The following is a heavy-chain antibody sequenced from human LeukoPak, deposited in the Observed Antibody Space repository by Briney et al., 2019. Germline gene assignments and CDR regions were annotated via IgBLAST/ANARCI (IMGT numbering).Heavy chain of an antibody. J-gene: IGHJ4*02. CDR3: ATDRSSIAVRPH. D-gene: IGHD6-6*01. CDR2: ISSSSSYI. V-gene: IGHV3-21*01. Sequence: GGSLRLSCAASGFTFSSYSMNWVRQAPGKGLEWVSSISSSSSYIYYADSVKGRFTISRDNAKNTLYLQMNSLRAEDTAVYYCATDRSSIAVRPHWGQGTLVTVSS. CDR1: GFTFSSYS.